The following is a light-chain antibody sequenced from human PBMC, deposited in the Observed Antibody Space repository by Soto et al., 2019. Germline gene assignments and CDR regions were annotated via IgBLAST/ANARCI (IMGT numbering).Light chain of an antibody. CDR3: QQYYNWPIT. CDR2: DAS. Sequence: ETVLTQSPARLSLSPGERATLYCRAGQSVSDYLAWYQQKPGQPPRLLFFDASNRVTGVPARFSGSGSGTEFILTISSLQSEDFAVYYCQQYYNWPITFGQGTRLAIK. J-gene: IGKJ5*01. CDR1: QSVSDY. V-gene: IGKV3-11*01.